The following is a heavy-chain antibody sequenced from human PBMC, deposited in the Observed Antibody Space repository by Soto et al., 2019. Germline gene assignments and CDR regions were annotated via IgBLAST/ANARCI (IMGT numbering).Heavy chain of an antibody. V-gene: IGHV3-74*03. J-gene: IGHJ4*02. CDR2: INSDGTST. CDR3: VRDNYGVDY. CDR1: GFTFSRYY. D-gene: IGHD3-16*01. Sequence: DVQLVESGGGLVQPGGSLRLSCTASGFTFSRYYMQWVRQAPGKGLVWVSHINSDGTSTTLADSVKGRFTISRDNAKNTQYLQMNSLRVEDTAMYYCVRDNYGVDYWGRGTLVTVST.